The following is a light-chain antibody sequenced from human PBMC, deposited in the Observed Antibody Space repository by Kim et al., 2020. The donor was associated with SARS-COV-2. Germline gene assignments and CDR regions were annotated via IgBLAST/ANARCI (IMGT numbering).Light chain of an antibody. CDR3: CTYSVGYTWV. J-gene: IGLJ3*02. Sequence: QSVSNSSTEPNGHVCGYSYVSLHLPTPGKAPKPTIFAVTKRPSGVPSHFSGAKSGNTAYLTISALHAEDEADYHCCTYSVGYTWVFGGGTQLTFL. CDR2: AVT. V-gene: IGLV2-11*03. CDR1: NGHVCGYSY.